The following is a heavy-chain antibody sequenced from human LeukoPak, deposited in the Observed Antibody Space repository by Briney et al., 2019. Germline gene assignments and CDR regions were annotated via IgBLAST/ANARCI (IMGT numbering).Heavy chain of an antibody. CDR2: INTNTGNP. V-gene: IGHV7-4-1*02. CDR1: GYTFTSYA. D-gene: IGHD2-2*01. J-gene: IGHJ6*02. CDR3: ARDAQYCSSTSCYYYGMDV. Sequence: GASVKVSCKASGYTFTSYAMNWARQAPGQGLEWMGWINTNTGNPTYAQGFTGRFVFSLDTSVSTAYLQISSLKAEDTAVYYCARDAQYCSSTSCYYYGMDVWGQGTTVTVSS.